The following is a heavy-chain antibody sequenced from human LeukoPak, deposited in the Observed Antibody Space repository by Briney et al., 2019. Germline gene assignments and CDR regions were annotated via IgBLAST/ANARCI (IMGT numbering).Heavy chain of an antibody. CDR2: IYTSGST. CDR1: GGSISSYY. V-gene: IGHV4-4*07. J-gene: IGHJ5*02. D-gene: IGHD3-10*01. CDR3: ARFMVRGDVFDP. Sequence: SETLSLTCTVSGGSISSYYWSWVRQPAGKGLEWIGRIYTSGSTNYNPSLKSRVTMSVDTSKNQFSLKLSSVTAADTAVYYCARFMVRGDVFDPWGQGTLVTVSS.